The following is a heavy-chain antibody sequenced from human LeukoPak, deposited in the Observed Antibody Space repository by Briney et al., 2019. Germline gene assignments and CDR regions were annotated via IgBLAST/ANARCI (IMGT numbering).Heavy chain of an antibody. CDR1: GYIFTIYH. D-gene: IGHD6-19*01. J-gene: IGHJ4*02. Sequence: GASVNVPCTASGYIFTIYHLHWVRQGPRQGLEWMGIINPSGGGTTYAQKFQGRVTMTRDTSTSTAYMELSSLRSEDTAVYYCARLDGSGRDYWGQGTLVTVSS. CDR2: INPSGGGT. CDR3: ARLDGSGRDY. V-gene: IGHV1-46*01.